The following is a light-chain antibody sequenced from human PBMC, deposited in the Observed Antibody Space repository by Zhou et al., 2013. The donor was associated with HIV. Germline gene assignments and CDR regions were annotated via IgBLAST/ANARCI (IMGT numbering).Light chain of an antibody. CDR3: QQSYSTPRT. CDR1: QSISSY. V-gene: IGKV1-39*01. Sequence: DIQMTQSPSSLSASVGDRVTITCRASQSISSYLNWYQQKPEKAPKLLIHSASSLQTGVPSRFSGSGSGTDFTLTISSLQPEDFATYYCQQSYSTPRTFGQGTKVEIK. CDR2: SAS. J-gene: IGKJ2*01.